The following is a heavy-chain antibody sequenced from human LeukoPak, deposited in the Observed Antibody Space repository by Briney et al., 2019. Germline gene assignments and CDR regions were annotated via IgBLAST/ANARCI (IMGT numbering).Heavy chain of an antibody. CDR3: AKEVSGYDGD. Sequence: PGGSLRLSCAAYGFTFSDSAMSWVRQAPGKGLQWVSAISGSGGSTYYTDSVKGRFTISRDNSKNTLYLHMNTLRAEDTAVYYCAKEVSGYDGDWGQGTLVTVSS. J-gene: IGHJ4*02. D-gene: IGHD5-12*01. CDR1: GFTFSDSA. V-gene: IGHV3-23*01. CDR2: ISGSGGST.